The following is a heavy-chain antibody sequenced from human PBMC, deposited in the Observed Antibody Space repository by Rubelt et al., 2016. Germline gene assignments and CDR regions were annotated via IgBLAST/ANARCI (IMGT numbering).Heavy chain of an antibody. J-gene: IGHJ6*02. D-gene: IGHD3-10*01. CDR2: INSDGSST. CDR3: ARVYGSGSSFYYYYGMDV. CDR1: GFTFSSYW. Sequence: CAASGFTFSSYWMHWVRQAPGKGLVWVSRINSDGSSTSYAYSVKGRFTISRDNAKNTLYLQMNSLRAEDTAVYYCARVYGSGSSFYYYYGMDVWGQGTTVTVSS. V-gene: IGHV3-74*01.